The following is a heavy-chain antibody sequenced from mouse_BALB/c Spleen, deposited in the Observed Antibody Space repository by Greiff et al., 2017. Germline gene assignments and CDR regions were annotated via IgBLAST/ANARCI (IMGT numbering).Heavy chain of an antibody. CDR3: ARRYYYAMDY. CDR1: GFTFSDYY. J-gene: IGHJ4*01. V-gene: IGHV5-4*02. Sequence: EVQLVESGGGLVKPGGSLKLSCAASGFTFSDYYMYWVRQTPEKRLEWVATISDGGSYTYYPDSVKGRFTISRDNAKNNLYLQMSSLKSEDTAMYYCARRYYYAMDYWGQGTSVTVSS. CDR2: ISDGGSYT.